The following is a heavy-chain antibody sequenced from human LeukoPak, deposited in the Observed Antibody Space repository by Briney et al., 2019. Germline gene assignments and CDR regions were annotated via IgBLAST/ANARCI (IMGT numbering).Heavy chain of an antibody. CDR3: ARWGRSMATRKAFDI. CDR2: IYCSGST. CDR1: GGSISSSSYY. Sequence: SETLSLTCTVSGGSISSSSYYWGWIRQPPGKGLEWIGSIYCSGSTYYNPSLKSRVTISVDTSKNQFSLKLSSVTAADTAVYYCARWGRSMATRKAFDIWGQGTMVTVSS. V-gene: IGHV4-39*01. J-gene: IGHJ3*02. D-gene: IGHD5-24*01.